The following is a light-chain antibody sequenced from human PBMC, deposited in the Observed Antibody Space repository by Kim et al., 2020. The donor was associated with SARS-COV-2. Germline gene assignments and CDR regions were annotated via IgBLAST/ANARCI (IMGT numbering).Light chain of an antibody. CDR1: KLGDKH. CDR2: QDN. CDR3: QAWDTSTTDV. J-gene: IGLJ1*01. Sequence: SYELTQPPSVSVSPGQTASITCSGDKLGDKHACWYQQKPGQSPVLVIYQDNKRPSGIPERFSGSNSGNTATLTISGTQAMDEADYYCQAWDTSTTDVFGTGTKVTVL. V-gene: IGLV3-1*01.